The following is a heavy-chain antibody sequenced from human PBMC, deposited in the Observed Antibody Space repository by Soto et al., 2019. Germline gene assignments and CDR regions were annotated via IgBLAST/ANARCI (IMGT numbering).Heavy chain of an antibody. CDR3: ARLALGMFDS. V-gene: IGHV4-59*08. CDR2: VYYSGST. CDR1: GGSISSYY. Sequence: SETLSLTCTVSGGSISSYYWSWVRQPPGKGLEWIGYVYYSGSTNYNPSLKSQLTISIDASKNQFSLKLHSVTAADTAVYYCARLALGMFDSWGQRTLVTVSS. J-gene: IGHJ5*01.